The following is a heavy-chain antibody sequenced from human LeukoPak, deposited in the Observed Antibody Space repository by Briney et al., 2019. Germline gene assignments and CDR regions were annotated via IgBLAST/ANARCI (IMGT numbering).Heavy chain of an antibody. Sequence: GGSLRLSSAASGFTVSSNYMTWVRQAPGKGLEWVSNIYAGGDTHYSDSVRGRFTISRHNSNNTLYLQMNSLRAEDTAVYYCARYTFRAVDIWGQGTMVTVSS. CDR1: GFTVSSNY. CDR2: IYAGGDT. CDR3: ARYTFRAVDI. V-gene: IGHV3-53*01. D-gene: IGHD3-16*01. J-gene: IGHJ3*02.